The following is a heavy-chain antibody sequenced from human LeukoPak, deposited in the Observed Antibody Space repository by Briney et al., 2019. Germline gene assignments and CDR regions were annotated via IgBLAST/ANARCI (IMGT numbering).Heavy chain of an antibody. Sequence: GGSLRLSCAASGFTFSSYGMHWVRQAPGKGLEWVAVISYDGSNKYYADSVKGRFTISRDNSKNTLYLQMNSLRAEDTALYYCAKDIFSPDLAHSYGYDWGQGTLVTVSS. CDR3: AKDIFSPDLAHSYGYD. D-gene: IGHD5-18*01. V-gene: IGHV3-30*18. CDR2: ISYDGSNK. CDR1: GFTFSSYG. J-gene: IGHJ4*02.